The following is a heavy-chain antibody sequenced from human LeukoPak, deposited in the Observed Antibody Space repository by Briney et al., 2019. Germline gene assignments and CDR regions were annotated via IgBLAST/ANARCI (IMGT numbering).Heavy chain of an antibody. CDR2: IWYDGSHQ. Sequence: GGSLRLSCAASGFIFSSYSMNWVRQAPGKGLEWVAVIWYDGSHQYYADSVKGRFTISRDNSKNTLDLQMNSLRVEDTAVYSCAKDKDTPATAQPQRGYFESWGQGTLVTVSS. V-gene: IGHV3-33*06. D-gene: IGHD2-15*01. CDR1: GFIFSSYS. CDR3: AKDKDTPATAQPQRGYFES. J-gene: IGHJ4*02.